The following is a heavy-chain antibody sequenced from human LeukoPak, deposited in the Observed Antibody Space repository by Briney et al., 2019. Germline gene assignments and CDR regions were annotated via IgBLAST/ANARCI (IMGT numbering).Heavy chain of an antibody. CDR1: GYTFTVYY. J-gene: IGHJ4*02. V-gene: IGHV1-2*02. Sequence: GASVTVSFKPSGYTFTVYYLHWVRQAPGQGAEGMGWINPNTGANMYSQKFQGRVTMTRDTSVSTGYMELRSLTSDDSAVYYCARDRVGSGWPRPYYFEIWGQGTLVTVSS. CDR3: ARDRVGSGWPRPYYFEI. D-gene: IGHD6-19*01. CDR2: INPNTGAN.